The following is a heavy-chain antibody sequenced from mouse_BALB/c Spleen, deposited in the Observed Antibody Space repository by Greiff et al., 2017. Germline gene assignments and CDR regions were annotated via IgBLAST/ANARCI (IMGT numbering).Heavy chain of an antibody. D-gene: IGHD1-2*01. V-gene: IGHV6-6*02. Sequence: EVKVVESGGGLVQPGGSMKLSCVASGFTFSNYWMNWVRQSPEKGLEWVAEIRLKSNNYATHYAESVKGRFTISRDDSKSSVYLQMNNLRAEDTGIYYCTRVDYGYDYWGQGTTLTVSS. J-gene: IGHJ2*01. CDR1: GFTFSNYW. CDR2: IRLKSNNYAT. CDR3: TRVDYGYDY.